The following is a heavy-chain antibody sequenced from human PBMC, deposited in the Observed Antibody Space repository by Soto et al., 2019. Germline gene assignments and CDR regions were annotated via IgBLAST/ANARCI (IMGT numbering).Heavy chain of an antibody. J-gene: IGHJ6*03. CDR3: AREGTTVTTTGHYYYYYYMDV. D-gene: IGHD4-4*01. CDR1: GGTFSSYT. V-gene: IGHV1-69*04. Sequence: ASVKVSCKASGGTFSSYTISWVRQAPGQGLEWMGRIIPILGIANYAQKFQGRVTITADKSTSTAYMELSSLRSEDTAVYYCAREGTTVTTTGHYYYYYYMDVWGKGTTVTVS. CDR2: IIPILGIA.